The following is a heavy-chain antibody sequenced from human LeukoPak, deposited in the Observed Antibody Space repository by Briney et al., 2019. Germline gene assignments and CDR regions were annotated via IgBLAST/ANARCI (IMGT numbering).Heavy chain of an antibody. CDR1: GFTFSSYS. CDR2: ISSSSSTI. V-gene: IGHV3-48*01. CDR3: ARGGSGSYLYFDI. J-gene: IGHJ3*02. Sequence: PGGSLRLSCAASGFTFSSYSMNWVRQAPGKGLEWVSYISSSSSTIYYADSVKGRFTISRDNAKNSLYLQMNSLRAEDTAVYYCARGGSGSYLYFDIWGQGTMVTVSS. D-gene: IGHD1-26*01.